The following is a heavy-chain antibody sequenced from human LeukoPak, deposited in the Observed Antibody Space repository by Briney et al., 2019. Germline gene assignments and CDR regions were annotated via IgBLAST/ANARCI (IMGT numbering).Heavy chain of an antibody. CDR3: ARDIGYSYGYAFDY. V-gene: IGHV3-21*01. J-gene: IGHJ4*02. D-gene: IGHD5-18*01. CDR2: ISSSSSYI. CDR1: GFTFSSYS. Sequence: GGSLRLSCAASGFTFSSYSMNWVRQAPGKGLEWVSSISSSSSYIYYADSVKGRFTISRDNAKNSLYLQMNSLRAEDTAVYYYARDIGYSYGYAFDYWGQGTLVTVSS.